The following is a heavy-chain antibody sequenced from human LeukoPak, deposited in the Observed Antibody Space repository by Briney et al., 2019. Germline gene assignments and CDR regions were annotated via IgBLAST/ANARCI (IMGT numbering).Heavy chain of an antibody. J-gene: IGHJ5*02. CDR3: ARAYYYDSRIDP. Sequence: SETLSLTCTVSGGSISSGDYYWSWIRQPPGKGLEWIGYTYYSGSTYYNPSLKNRVSISVDTSKNQFSLNLSSVTAADTAVYYCARAYYYDSRIDPWGQGTLVTVSS. CDR2: TYYSGST. V-gene: IGHV4-30-4*01. CDR1: GGSISSGDYY. D-gene: IGHD3-22*01.